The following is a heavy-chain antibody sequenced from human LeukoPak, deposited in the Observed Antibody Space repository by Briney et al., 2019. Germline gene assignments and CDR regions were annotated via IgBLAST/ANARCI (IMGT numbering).Heavy chain of an antibody. Sequence: KPSETLSLTCTVSGGSISSYYWSWIRQPPGKGLEWIGYIYYSGSTNYNPSLKSRVTISVDTSKNQYSLKLSSVTAADTAVYYCASFGGYCSGGSCHGFDYWGQGTLVTVSS. V-gene: IGHV4-59*01. D-gene: IGHD2-15*01. CDR2: IYYSGST. CDR1: GGSISSYY. CDR3: ASFGGYCSGGSCHGFDY. J-gene: IGHJ4*02.